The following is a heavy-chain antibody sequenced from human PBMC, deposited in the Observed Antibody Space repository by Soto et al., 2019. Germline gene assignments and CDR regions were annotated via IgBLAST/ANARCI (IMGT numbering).Heavy chain of an antibody. CDR2: IWYDGSNK. J-gene: IGHJ4*02. D-gene: IGHD1-20*01. CDR3: ARGGGITGTGIDY. Sequence: QVQLVESGGGVVQPGRSLRLSCAASGFTFSSYGMHWVRQAPGKGLEWVAVIWYDGSNKYYADSVKGRFTISRDNSKNTLYLQMNSLRAEDTAVYYCARGGGITGTGIDYWGQGTLVTVSS. CDR1: GFTFSSYG. V-gene: IGHV3-33*01.